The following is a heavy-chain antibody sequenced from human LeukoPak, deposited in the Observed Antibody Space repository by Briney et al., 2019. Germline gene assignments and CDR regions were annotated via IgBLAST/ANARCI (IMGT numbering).Heavy chain of an antibody. CDR1: GFTFSSYE. Sequence: GGSLRLSCAASGFTFSSYEMNWVRQAPGKGLEWVSYISSSGSTIYYADSVKGRFTISRDNAKNSLYLQMNSLRAEDTAVYYCARDPESWVPRYCSSTSCQTYYFDYWGQGTLVTVSS. V-gene: IGHV3-48*03. CDR2: ISSSGSTI. D-gene: IGHD2-2*01. J-gene: IGHJ4*02. CDR3: ARDPESWVPRYCSSTSCQTYYFDY.